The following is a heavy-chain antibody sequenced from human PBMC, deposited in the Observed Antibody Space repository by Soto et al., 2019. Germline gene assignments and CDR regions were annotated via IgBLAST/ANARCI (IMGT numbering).Heavy chain of an antibody. CDR2: IYYSGST. CDR1: GGSISSSY. D-gene: IGHD2-15*01. V-gene: IGHV4-59*01. CDR3: ARVCGWGYCSGGSHNII. J-gene: IGHJ4*02. Sequence: PSETLSLTCTVSGGSISSSYWSWIRQPPGKGLEWIGYIYYSGSTNYNPSLKSRVTISVDTSKNQFSLKLSSVTAADTAVYYCARVCGWGYCSGGSHNIIWGQGTLVTVSS.